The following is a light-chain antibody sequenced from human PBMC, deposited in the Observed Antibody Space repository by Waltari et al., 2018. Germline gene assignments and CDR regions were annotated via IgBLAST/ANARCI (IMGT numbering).Light chain of an antibody. CDR2: DNS. CDR1: TSNIGAGFG. CDR3: QAYDRSLSASV. V-gene: IGLV1-40*01. Sequence: QSVLTQPPSVSGAPGQRVTFSCTGRTSNIGAGFGVHWYQQLPGTAPKLLIFDNSVRPSGVPDRFSRSKSGTSASLAIPGLQAEDEADYYCQAYDRSLSASVFGGGTKLTVL. J-gene: IGLJ3*02.